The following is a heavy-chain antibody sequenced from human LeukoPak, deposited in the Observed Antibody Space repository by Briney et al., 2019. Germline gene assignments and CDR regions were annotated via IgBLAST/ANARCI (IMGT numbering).Heavy chain of an antibody. CDR2: IYYSGSS. D-gene: IGHD5-24*01. J-gene: IGHJ4*02. CDR1: GGSINNGGYY. Sequence: SETLSLTRTVSGGSINNGGYYWSWIRQHPGKGLEWIGYIYYSGSSYYNPSLRSRVTISVDTSKNHFSLKLSSVTAADMAVYYCARNRDGYNSFDYWGQGTLVTVSS. V-gene: IGHV4-31*03. CDR3: ARNRDGYNSFDY.